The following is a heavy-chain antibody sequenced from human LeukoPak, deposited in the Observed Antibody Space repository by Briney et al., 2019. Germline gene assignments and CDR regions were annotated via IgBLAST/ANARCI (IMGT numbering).Heavy chain of an antibody. J-gene: IGHJ4*02. CDR2: IYYSGST. Sequence: SETLSLTCTVSGGSISSYYWSWIRQPPGKGLEWIGYIYYSGSTNYNPSLKSRVTISVDTSKNQFSLKLNSVTAADTAVYYCARAPGAAIDWGQGTLVTVSS. V-gene: IGHV4-59*12. CDR1: GGSISSYY. CDR3: ARAPGAAID. D-gene: IGHD2-2*01.